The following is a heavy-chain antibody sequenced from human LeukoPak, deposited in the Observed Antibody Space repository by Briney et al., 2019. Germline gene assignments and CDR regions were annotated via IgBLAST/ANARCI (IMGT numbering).Heavy chain of an antibody. V-gene: IGHV1-58*02. Sequence: SVKVSCKASGYTFTSYGISWVRQAPGQRLEWIGWIVVGSGNTNYAQKFQERVTITRDMSARTVYMELSSLRSEDTAVYYCAATVDYCSGGSCNNHYYGMDVWGQGTTVTVSS. CDR2: IVVGSGNT. CDR3: AATVDYCSGGSCNNHYYGMDV. CDR1: GYTFTSYG. J-gene: IGHJ6*02. D-gene: IGHD2-15*01.